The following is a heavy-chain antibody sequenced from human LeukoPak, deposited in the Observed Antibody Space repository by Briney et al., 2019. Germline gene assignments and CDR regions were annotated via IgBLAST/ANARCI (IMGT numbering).Heavy chain of an antibody. CDR2: IKQDGSEK. CDR3: ARVFGSCSSTSCYGGIDI. D-gene: IGHD2-2*01. V-gene: IGHV3-7*01. CDR1: GFTFSSYW. J-gene: IGHJ3*02. Sequence: PGGSLRLSCAASGFTFSSYWMSWVRQAPGKGLEWVANIKQDGSEKYYVDSVKGRFTISRENAKNSLYLQMNSLRAEDTAVYYCARVFGSCSSTSCYGGIDIWGQGTMVTVSS.